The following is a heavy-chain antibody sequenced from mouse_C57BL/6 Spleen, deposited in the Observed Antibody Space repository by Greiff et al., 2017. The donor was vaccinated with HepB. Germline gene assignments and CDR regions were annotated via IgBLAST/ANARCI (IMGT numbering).Heavy chain of an antibody. CDR2: IYPGDGDT. CDR3: ARYEGYYFDY. Sequence: VQLVESGPELVKPGASVKISCKASGYAFSSSWMNWVKQRPGKGLEWIGRIYPGDGDTNYNGKFKGKATLTADKSSSTAYMQLSSLTSEDSAVYFCARYEGYYFDYWGQGTTLTVSS. CDR1: GYAFSSSW. J-gene: IGHJ2*01. V-gene: IGHV1-82*01. D-gene: IGHD3-3*01.